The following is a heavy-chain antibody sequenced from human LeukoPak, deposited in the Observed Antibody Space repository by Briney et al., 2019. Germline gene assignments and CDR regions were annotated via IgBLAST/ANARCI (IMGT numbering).Heavy chain of an antibody. CDR3: ARETATVTIDY. V-gene: IGHV4-34*01. D-gene: IGHD4-17*01. Sequence: PSETLSLTCAVYGGSFSGYYWSWIRQPPGKGLEWIGEIYHSGSTNYNPSLKSRVTISVDKSKNQFSLKLSSVTAADTAVYYCARETATVTIDYWGQGTLVTVSS. CDR2: IYHSGST. CDR1: GGSFSGYY. J-gene: IGHJ4*02.